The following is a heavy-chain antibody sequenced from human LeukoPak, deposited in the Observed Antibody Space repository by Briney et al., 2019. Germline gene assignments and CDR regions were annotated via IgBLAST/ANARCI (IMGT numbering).Heavy chain of an antibody. CDR2: IYTSGST. Sequence: SETLSLTCTVSSGSISIYYWNWIRQPAGKGLEWIGRIYTSGSTNYNPSLKSRVTMSVDTSKNQFSLKLSSVTAADTAVYYCARGVPNRYSGSYYDYWGQGTLVTVSS. J-gene: IGHJ4*02. D-gene: IGHD1-26*01. CDR3: ARGVPNRYSGSYYDY. V-gene: IGHV4-4*07. CDR1: SGSISIYY.